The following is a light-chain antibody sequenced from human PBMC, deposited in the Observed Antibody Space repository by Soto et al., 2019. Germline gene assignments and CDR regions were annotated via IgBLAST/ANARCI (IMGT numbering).Light chain of an antibody. CDR1: SSDVGGYNY. CDR2: EVS. V-gene: IGLV2-14*01. J-gene: IGLJ1*01. CDR3: SSYTSSSTLYV. Sequence: QSALTQPASVSGSPGQSITISCTGTSSDVGGYNYVSWYQQHPGKAPKLMIYEVSNRPSGDSNRFSGSKSGNTASLTISGLQAEDEADYYSSSYTSSSTLYVVGTGTKATV.